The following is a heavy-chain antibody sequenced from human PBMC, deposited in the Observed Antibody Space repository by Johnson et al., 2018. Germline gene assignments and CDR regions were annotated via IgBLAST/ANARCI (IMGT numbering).Heavy chain of an antibody. CDR1: GFTFSSYG. J-gene: IGHJ1*01. CDR3: AKAPVGWLGEGAEYFQH. CDR2: IKQDGSEK. V-gene: IGHV3-7*03. D-gene: IGHD3-3*01. Sequence: VQLVQSGGGVVQXGRSLRLSCAASGFTFSSYGMHWVRQAPGKGLEWVANIKQDGSEKYYVDSVKGRFTISRDNAKNTLYLQMNSLRPEDTALYYCAKAPVGWLGEGAEYFQHWGQGTLVTVSS.